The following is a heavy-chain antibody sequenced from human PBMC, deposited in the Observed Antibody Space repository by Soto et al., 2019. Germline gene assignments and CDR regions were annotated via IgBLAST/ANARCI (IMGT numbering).Heavy chain of an antibody. CDR2: ISGSGGST. D-gene: IGHD3-3*01. CDR3: AKGDFWSGQIIISTYAFYY. CDR1: GFTFSSYA. Sequence: EVQLLESGGGLVQPGGSLRLSCAASGFTFSSYAMSWVRQAPGKGLEWVSAISGSGGSTYYADSVKGRFTISRDNSKNTLYLQMTSLRAEDTAVYYCAKGDFWSGQIIISTYAFYYWGQGTLVTVSA. J-gene: IGHJ4*02. V-gene: IGHV3-23*01.